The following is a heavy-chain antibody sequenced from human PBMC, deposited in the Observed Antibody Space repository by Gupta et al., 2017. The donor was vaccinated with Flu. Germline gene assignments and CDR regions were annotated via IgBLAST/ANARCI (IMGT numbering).Heavy chain of an antibody. D-gene: IGHD6-13*01. Sequence: QAPGQGLEWMGGIIPIFGTANYAQKFQGRVTITADESTSTAYMELSSLRSEDTAVYYCATQEGNYYYYYMDVWGKGTTVTVSS. CDR2: IIPIFGTA. J-gene: IGHJ6*03. V-gene: IGHV1-69*01. CDR3: ATQEGNYYYYYMDV.